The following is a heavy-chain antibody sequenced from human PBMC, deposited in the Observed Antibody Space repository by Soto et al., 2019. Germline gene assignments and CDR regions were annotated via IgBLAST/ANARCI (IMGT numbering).Heavy chain of an antibody. V-gene: IGHV5-51*01. D-gene: IGHD4-17*01. CDR3: ARHGFYGDYSSNYFDP. CDR2: IYPSDSQT. Sequence: PGESLKISCKGSGYSFSNYWIAWVRQMPGKVLEYMGIIYPSDSQTRYGPSFQGQVTISADKSISTAYLQWSSLKASDTAIYYCARHGFYGDYSSNYFDPWGQGXLVTVYS. J-gene: IGHJ5*02. CDR1: GYSFSNYW.